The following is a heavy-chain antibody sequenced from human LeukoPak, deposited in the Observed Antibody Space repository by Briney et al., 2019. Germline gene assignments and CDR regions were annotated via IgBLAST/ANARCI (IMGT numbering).Heavy chain of an antibody. D-gene: IGHD3-10*01. CDR1: GYSFTSYW. Sequence: GESLKISCKGSGYSFTSYWIGWVRQMPGKGLEWMGIIYPGDSDTRYSPSFEGQVTISADKSISTAYLQWSRLKASDSAMYYCARQVAIYGSGSYNVLDYWGQGTLVTVSS. CDR2: IYPGDSDT. J-gene: IGHJ4*02. CDR3: ARQVAIYGSGSYNVLDY. V-gene: IGHV5-51*01.